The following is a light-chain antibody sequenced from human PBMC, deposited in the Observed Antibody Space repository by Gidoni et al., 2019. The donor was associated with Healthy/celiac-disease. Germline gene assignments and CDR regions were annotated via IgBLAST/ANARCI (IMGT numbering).Light chain of an antibody. CDR2: GAS. CDR3: QQYGSSPGIT. V-gene: IGKV3-20*01. J-gene: IGKJ5*01. Sequence: EFVLTQSPGSLSLSPGERATLSCRANQSVSSSYLAWYQQKPGQAPRLLIYGASSRATGIPDRFSGSGSGTDFTLTISRLEPEDFAVYYCQQYGSSPGITFGQGTRLEIK. CDR1: QSVSSSY.